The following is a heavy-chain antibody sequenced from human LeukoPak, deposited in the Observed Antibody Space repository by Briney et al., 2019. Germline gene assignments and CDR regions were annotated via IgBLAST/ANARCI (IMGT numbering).Heavy chain of an antibody. CDR3: ARGYIVVVPAETPLDY. CDR2: INPNSGDT. J-gene: IGHJ4*02. CDR1: GYTFTSYG. Sequence: ASVKVSCKASGYTFTSYGISWVRQAPGQGLEWMGWINPNSGDTNYAQKFQGRVTMTRDTSISTAYMELSRLRSDDTAVYYCARGYIVVVPAETPLDYWGQGTLVTVSS. D-gene: IGHD2-2*01. V-gene: IGHV1-2*02.